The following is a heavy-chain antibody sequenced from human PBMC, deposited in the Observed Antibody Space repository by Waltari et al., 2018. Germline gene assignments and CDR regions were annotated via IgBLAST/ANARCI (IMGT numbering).Heavy chain of an antibody. Sequence: EVQLVESGGGLVQPGRSLRLSCTASGFTFGDYAMSWFRQAPGEGREWVGFIRTKASGETTEYAASVKGRFTVSRDDSKNIAYLQMNSLKTEDTAVYYCSRAGSRQLWRLPDYWGQGALVTVSS. D-gene: IGHD5-18*01. J-gene: IGHJ4*02. CDR1: GFTFGDYA. CDR3: SRAGSRQLWRLPDY. CDR2: IRTKASGETT. V-gene: IGHV3-49*03.